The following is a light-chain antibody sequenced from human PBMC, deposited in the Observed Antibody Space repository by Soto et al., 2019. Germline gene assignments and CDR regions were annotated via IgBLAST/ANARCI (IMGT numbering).Light chain of an antibody. CDR3: FSYTSSGTYV. J-gene: IGLJ1*01. CDR2: EVS. CDR1: SSDVGNYKY. V-gene: IGLV2-14*01. Sequence: QSALTQPAYVSGSPGQSITISCTGTSSDVGNYKYVSWYQQHTGKAPKLMIYEVSNRPSGVSNRFSGAKSGNTASLTISGLQAEDETDYYCFSYTSSGTYVFGTGTKVTVL.